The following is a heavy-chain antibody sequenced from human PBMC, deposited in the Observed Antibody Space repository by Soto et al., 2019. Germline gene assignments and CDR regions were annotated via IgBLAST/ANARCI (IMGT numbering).Heavy chain of an antibody. D-gene: IGHD3-3*01. CDR3: AAGETYHDFWSGSYGMGV. CDR1: GFTFTSSA. J-gene: IGHJ6*02. V-gene: IGHV1-58*01. Sequence: SVKVSCKASGFTFTSSAVQWAGQARGQRLEWIGWIVVGSGNTNYAQKFQERVTITRDMYTSTAYMELSRLRSEDTAVYYCAAGETYHDFWSGSYGMGVWG. CDR2: IVVGSGNT.